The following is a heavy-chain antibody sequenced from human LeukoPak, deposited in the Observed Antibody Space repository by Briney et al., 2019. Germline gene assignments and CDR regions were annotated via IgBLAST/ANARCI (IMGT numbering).Heavy chain of an antibody. CDR2: ISYDGSNK. CDR1: GFTFSSYG. CDR3: ARDEMGATTVLYYFDY. V-gene: IGHV3-30*03. Sequence: GRSLRLSCAASGFTFSSYGMHWVRQAPGKGLEWVAVISYDGSNKYYADSVKGRFTISRDNSKNTLYLQMNSLRAEDTAVYFCARDEMGATTVLYYFDYWGQGTLVTVSS. J-gene: IGHJ4*02. D-gene: IGHD1-26*01.